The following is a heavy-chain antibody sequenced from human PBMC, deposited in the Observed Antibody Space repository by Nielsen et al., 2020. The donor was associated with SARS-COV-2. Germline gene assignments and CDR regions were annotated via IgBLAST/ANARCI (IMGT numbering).Heavy chain of an antibody. CDR1: GGSISTGSHY. D-gene: IGHD5-24*01. Sequence: SETLSLTCIVSGGSISTGSHYWSWIQQPPGKGLDWIGYIFYRGNTNYNPSLKSRVTISVDTSKNQFSLKVNSVTAADTAVYYCVRIDMATISVDYWGRGTLVTVSS. V-gene: IGHV4-61*01. CDR3: VRIDMATISVDY. CDR2: IFYRGNT. J-gene: IGHJ4*02.